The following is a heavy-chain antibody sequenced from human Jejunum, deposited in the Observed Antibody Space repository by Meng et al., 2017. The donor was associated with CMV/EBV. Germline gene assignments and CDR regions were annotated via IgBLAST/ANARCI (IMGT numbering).Heavy chain of an antibody. Sequence: QVQLQHSGPGLVKPSQTPSLICAISGDSVSSKSAAWNWIRQSPSRGLEWLGRAYYRSKWFYDYALSVKSRININPDTSKNRFSLQLNSVTPEDTAVYYCARGLYDSSWSTFDYWGQGTLVTVSS. D-gene: IGHD6-13*01. J-gene: IGHJ4*02. CDR3: ARGLYDSSWSTFDY. CDR2: AYYRSKWFY. CDR1: GDSVSSKSAA. V-gene: IGHV6-1*01.